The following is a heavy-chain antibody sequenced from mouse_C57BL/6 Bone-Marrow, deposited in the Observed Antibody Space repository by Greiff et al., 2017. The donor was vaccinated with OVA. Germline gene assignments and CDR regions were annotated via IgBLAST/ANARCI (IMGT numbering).Heavy chain of an antibody. J-gene: IGHJ1*03. CDR3: ARDRGVVATWDFDV. CDR1: GYSITSGYY. D-gene: IGHD1-1*01. Sequence: EVKLQESGPGLVKPSQSLSLTCSVTGYSITSGYYWNWIRQFPGNKLEWMGYISYDGSNNYNPSLKNRISITRDTSKNQFFLKLNSVTTEDTATYYCARDRGVVATWDFDVWGTGTTVTVSS. V-gene: IGHV3-6*01. CDR2: ISYDGSN.